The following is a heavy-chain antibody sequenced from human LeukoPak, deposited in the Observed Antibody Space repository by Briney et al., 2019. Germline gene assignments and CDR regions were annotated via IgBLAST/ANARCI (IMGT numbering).Heavy chain of an antibody. CDR3: ARGTYYYDSSFDP. V-gene: IGHV4-59*01. D-gene: IGHD3-22*01. J-gene: IGHJ5*02. CDR1: GGSFSSYY. CDR2: IYYSGST. Sequence: PSETLSLTCAVYGGSFSSYYWSWIRQPPGKGLEWIGYIYYSGSTNYNPSLKSRVTISVDTSKNQFSLKLSSVTAADTAVYYCARGTYYYDSSFDPWGQGTLVTVSS.